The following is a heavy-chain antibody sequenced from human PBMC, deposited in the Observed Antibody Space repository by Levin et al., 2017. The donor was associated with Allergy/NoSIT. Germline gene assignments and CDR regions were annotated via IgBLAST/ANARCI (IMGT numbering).Heavy chain of an antibody. CDR2: ISSTSIYT. CDR1: GFTFSDYY. Sequence: GGSLRLSCAASGFTFSDYYMSWIRQAPGKGLEWVSYISSTSIYTNYTDSVKGRFTISRDNAKNSLYLQMNSLRAEDTAVYYCARGAVAGTENWFDPWGQGTLVTVSS. D-gene: IGHD6-19*01. J-gene: IGHJ5*02. CDR3: ARGAVAGTENWFDP. V-gene: IGHV3-11*05.